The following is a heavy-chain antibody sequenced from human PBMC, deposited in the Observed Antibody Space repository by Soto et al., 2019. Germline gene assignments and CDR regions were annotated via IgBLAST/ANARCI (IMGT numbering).Heavy chain of an antibody. D-gene: IGHD2-21*02. Sequence: QVQLMQSGAEVKKPGASVKVYCKASGDTFTDYYIDWVRQAPGQGLEWMGTVNASGSLTTYAKHFWGRVTMTRDTSTSTHYIELTSLTSAYTAIYYCARGGHVVVVTAALDYWGQGTLVTVSS. CDR1: GDTFTDYY. J-gene: IGHJ4*02. CDR3: ARGGHVVVVTAALDY. V-gene: IGHV1-46*01. CDR2: VNASGSLT.